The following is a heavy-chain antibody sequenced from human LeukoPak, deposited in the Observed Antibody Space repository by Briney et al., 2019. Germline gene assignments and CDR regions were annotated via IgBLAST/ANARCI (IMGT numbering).Heavy chain of an antibody. V-gene: IGHV3-20*04. D-gene: IGHD2-15*01. CDR1: RFTFNDYG. J-gene: IGHJ4*02. CDR3: ATIHSRPY. Sequence: GGSLRLSCAASRFTFNDYGMSWVRQAPGKGLEWVSGINWNGGSTGYADSVKGRFTISRDDAKNSLFLQMNSLRAEDTAVYYCATIHSRPYWGQGTLVTVSS. CDR2: INWNGGST.